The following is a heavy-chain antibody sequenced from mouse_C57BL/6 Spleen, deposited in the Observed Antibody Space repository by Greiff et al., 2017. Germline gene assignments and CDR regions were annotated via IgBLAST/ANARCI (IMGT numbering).Heavy chain of an antibody. CDR1: GYSITCGYY. CDR2: ISYDGSN. J-gene: IGHJ2*01. CDR3: ARRDTTVVAPFDY. Sequence: VQLQQSGPGLVKPSQSLSLTCSVTGYSITCGYYWNWIRQFPGNKLEWMGYISYDGSNNYNPSLKNRISITRDTSKNQFFLKLNSVTTEDTATYYCARRDTTVVAPFDYWGQGTTLTVSS. D-gene: IGHD1-1*01. V-gene: IGHV3-6*01.